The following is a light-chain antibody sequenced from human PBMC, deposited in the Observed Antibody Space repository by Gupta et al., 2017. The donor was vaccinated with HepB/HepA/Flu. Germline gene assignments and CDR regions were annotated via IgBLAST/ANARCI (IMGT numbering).Light chain of an antibody. CDR1: QRILGNT. CDR2: GAS. J-gene: IGKJ5*01. CDR3: QHEYKSPPIT. V-gene: IGKV3-20*01. Sequence: EIVLTPSPGTLSLFPAEISTLSCRASQRILGNTFGWYQHKPGQAPRLLIYGASSRDTGVTDRFSGSDYMNDLTLTISRREQEDFAVYYSQHEYKSPPITFGPGTLLEI.